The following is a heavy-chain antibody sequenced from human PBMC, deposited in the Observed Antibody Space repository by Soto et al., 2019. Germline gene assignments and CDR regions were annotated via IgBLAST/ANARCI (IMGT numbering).Heavy chain of an antibody. CDR2: IGTAGDT. V-gene: IGHV3-13*01. D-gene: IGHD2-15*01. CDR1: GFTFSSYD. CDR3: ARAGYCSAGSCYPTPFDY. J-gene: IGHJ4*02. Sequence: LRLSCAASGFTFSSYDMHWVRQATGKGLEWVSAIGTAGDTYYPGSVKGRFTISRENAKNSLYLQMNSLRAGDTAVYYCARAGYCSAGSCYPTPFDYWGQGTLVTVSS.